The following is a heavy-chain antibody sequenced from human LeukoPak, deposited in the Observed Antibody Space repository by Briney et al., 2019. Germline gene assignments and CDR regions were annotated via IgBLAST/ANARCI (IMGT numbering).Heavy chain of an antibody. CDR3: AKDSNAYSSGWYFY. D-gene: IGHD6-19*01. J-gene: IGHJ4*02. CDR2: ISSNGGST. Sequence: SGGSLRLSCAAAGFSFSSYAMSWVRQAPGKGLEWVSGISSNGGSTLYADSVKGRFTISRDNSKNTLYLQMNSLRAEDTAVYYCAKDSNAYSSGWYFYWGQGTLVTVSS. V-gene: IGHV3-23*01. CDR1: GFSFSSYA.